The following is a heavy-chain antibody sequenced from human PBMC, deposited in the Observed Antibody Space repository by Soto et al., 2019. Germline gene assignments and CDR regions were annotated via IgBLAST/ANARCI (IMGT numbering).Heavy chain of an antibody. CDR2: VNYNGNT. CDR3: ARHPYSFQEPLDS. D-gene: IGHD2-21*01. V-gene: IGHV4-39*01. Sequence: QLQLQESGPRLVKPSETLSLTCAVSGGSMSSSAYFWAWVRQPPGKPLEWIGSVNYNGNTYYNPSLRSRVTISMDPFKNPFSLRLTSVTAADTAVFYCARHPYSFQEPLDSWGQGALVTVSS. J-gene: IGHJ4*02. CDR1: GGSMSSSAYF.